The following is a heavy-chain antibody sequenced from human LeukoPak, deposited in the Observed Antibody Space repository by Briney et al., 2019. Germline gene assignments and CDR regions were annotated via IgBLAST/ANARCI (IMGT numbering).Heavy chain of an antibody. Sequence: GGSLRLSCAASGFTFSRYGMHWVRQAPGKGLEWVAVISYGGSNKNYADSVKGRFTISRDNSKNTLYLQMNSLRPEDAAVYYCAKERATETRRLDYWDQGTLVTVSS. CDR2: ISYGGSNK. J-gene: IGHJ4*02. CDR3: AKERATETRRLDY. V-gene: IGHV3-30*18. CDR1: GFTFSRYG.